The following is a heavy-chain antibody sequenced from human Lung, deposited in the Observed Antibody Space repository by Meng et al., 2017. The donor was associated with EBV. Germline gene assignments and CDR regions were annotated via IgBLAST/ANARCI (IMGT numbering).Heavy chain of an antibody. CDR1: GYTFTNYG. CDR2: ISTFHGNT. J-gene: IGHJ4*02. CDR3: ARVPGMGDFDY. Sequence: QVQLVQSGAEVKKPGASVQVSCKTSGYTFTNYGISWVRQAPGQGLEWMGWISTFHGNTNYAQKLQGRVTMTTDTSTSTAYMELRSLRSDDTAVYYCARVPGMGDFDYWGQGSLVTVSS. V-gene: IGHV1-18*01. D-gene: IGHD5-18*01.